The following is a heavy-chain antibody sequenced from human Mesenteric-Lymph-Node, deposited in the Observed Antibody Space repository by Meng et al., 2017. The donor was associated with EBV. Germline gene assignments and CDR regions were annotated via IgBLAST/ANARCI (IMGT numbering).Heavy chain of an antibody. CDR1: GGSISSGGYY. Sequence: QGQLKDAGPGLVKPSQTLSLTCAVSGGSISSGGYYWTWIRQPPGKGLEWIGYIYYSGTTYNNPSLKSRVTISIDTSKNQFSLKLISVTAADTAVYYCARVSCSGGSCYGGFDYWGQGTLVTVSS. J-gene: IGHJ4*02. CDR3: ARVSCSGGSCYGGFDY. V-gene: IGHV4-30-4*01. D-gene: IGHD2-15*01. CDR2: IYYSGTT.